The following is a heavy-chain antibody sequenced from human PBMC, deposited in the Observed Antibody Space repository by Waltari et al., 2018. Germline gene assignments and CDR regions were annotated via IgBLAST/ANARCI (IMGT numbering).Heavy chain of an antibody. CDR3: ARDPNPGDSGYPYYFDY. D-gene: IGHD5-12*01. CDR2: ISSSSSYI. CDR1: GFTFSSYS. Sequence: EVQLVESGGGLVKPGGSLRLSCAASGFTFSSYSMNWVRQAPGKGLEWVSSISSSSSYIYYADSVKGRFTISRDNAKISLYLQMNSLRAEDTAVYYCARDPNPGDSGYPYYFDYWGQGTLVTVSS. V-gene: IGHV3-21*01. J-gene: IGHJ4*02.